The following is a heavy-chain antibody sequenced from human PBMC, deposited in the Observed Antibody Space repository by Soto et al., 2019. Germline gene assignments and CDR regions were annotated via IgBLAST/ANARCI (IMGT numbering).Heavy chain of an antibody. CDR1: NFSISSGYY. V-gene: IGHV4-38-2*01. CDR3: ARTHSGSYYSVFNY. CDR2: IYRSGTT. Sequence: SETLSLTCVVSNFSISSGYYWGWIRQSPGKGLEWIASIYRSGTTSYNPSLKSRVTISVNPSKNQFSLMLTAVTAADTAVYYCARTHSGSYYSVFNYWGRGSLVTAPQ. J-gene: IGHJ4*02. D-gene: IGHD1-26*01.